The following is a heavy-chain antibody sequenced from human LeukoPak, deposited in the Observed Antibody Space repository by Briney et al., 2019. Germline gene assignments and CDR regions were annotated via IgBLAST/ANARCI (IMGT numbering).Heavy chain of an antibody. Sequence: ASVKVSCKASGGTFSSCAISWVRQAPGQGLEWMGIINPSGGSTSYAQKFQGRVTMTRDMSTSTAYVELSRLRSDDTAVYYCARQRIRSLAFDPWGQGTLVTVSS. CDR3: ARQRIRSLAFDP. J-gene: IGHJ5*02. CDR2: INPSGGST. D-gene: IGHD2/OR15-2a*01. CDR1: GGTFSSCA. V-gene: IGHV1-46*01.